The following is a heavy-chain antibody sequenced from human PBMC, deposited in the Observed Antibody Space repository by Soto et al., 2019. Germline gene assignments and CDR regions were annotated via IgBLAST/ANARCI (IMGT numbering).Heavy chain of an antibody. CDR2: IYYSGST. CDR1: GGSISSYY. Sequence: PSETLSLTCTVSGGSISSYYWSWIRQPPGKGLEWIGYIYYSGSTNYNPSLKSRVTISVDTSKNQFSLKLSSVTAADTAVYYCAREIAAAGWIDYWGQGTLVTVS. J-gene: IGHJ4*02. CDR3: AREIAAAGWIDY. V-gene: IGHV4-59*01. D-gene: IGHD6-13*01.